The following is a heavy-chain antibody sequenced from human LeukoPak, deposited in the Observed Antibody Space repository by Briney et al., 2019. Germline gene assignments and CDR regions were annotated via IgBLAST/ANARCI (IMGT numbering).Heavy chain of an antibody. CDR3: ARGGDGYNYVN. V-gene: IGHV3-74*01. D-gene: IGHD5-24*01. Sequence: GGSLRLSCAASGSTFSSYWMHWVRQAPGKGLVWVSRINSDGSSTSYADSVKGRFTISRDNAKNTLYLQMNSLRAEDTAVYYCARGGDGYNYVNWGQGTLVTVSS. J-gene: IGHJ4*02. CDR1: GSTFSSYW. CDR2: INSDGSST.